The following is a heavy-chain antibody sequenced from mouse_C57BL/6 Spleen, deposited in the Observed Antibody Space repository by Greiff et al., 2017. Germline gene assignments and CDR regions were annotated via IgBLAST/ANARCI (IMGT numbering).Heavy chain of an antibody. V-gene: IGHV1-54*01. J-gene: IGHJ4*01. Sequence: QVQLQQSGAELVRPGTSVKVSCKASGYAFTNYLIEWVKQRPGQGLEWIGVINPGSGGTNYNEKFKGKAKMTADKSSSTAYMQLSSLTSEDSAVYFCARWDDGYRDAIDYWGQGTSVTVSS. CDR1: GYAFTNYL. CDR3: ARWDDGYRDAIDY. D-gene: IGHD2-3*01. CDR2: INPGSGGT.